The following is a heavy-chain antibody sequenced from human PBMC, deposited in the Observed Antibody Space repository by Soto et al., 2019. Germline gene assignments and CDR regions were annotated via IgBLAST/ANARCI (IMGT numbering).Heavy chain of an antibody. J-gene: IGHJ4*02. V-gene: IGHV1-69*06. CDR2: IIPLFGAA. CDR1: GGTFSTYI. CDR3: AREDSSGYRFDY. Sequence: QVQLVQSGAEVKKPGSSVKVSCKVSGGTFSTYIISWVRQAPGHGLEWKGGIIPLFGAANYAQKFQGRVTITADKSTSTAYMELSSLRSEDTAIFYCAREDSSGYRFDYWGQRTLVTVST. D-gene: IGHD3-22*01.